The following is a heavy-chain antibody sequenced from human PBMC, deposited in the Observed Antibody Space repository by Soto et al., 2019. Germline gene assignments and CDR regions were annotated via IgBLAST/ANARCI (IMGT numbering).Heavy chain of an antibody. D-gene: IGHD7-27*01. CDR2: INGDGSDR. CDR3: TRDPSWGAFDI. CDR1: GFSSSHYW. V-gene: IGHV3-7*01. Sequence: GGSLRLSCIASGFSSSHYWMAWIRQVPGKGLELVAAINGDGSDRGYLESVEGRFTISRDNANNSVFLHLNTLTAEDTAVYFCTRDPSWGAFDIWGQGTMVTVSS. J-gene: IGHJ3*02.